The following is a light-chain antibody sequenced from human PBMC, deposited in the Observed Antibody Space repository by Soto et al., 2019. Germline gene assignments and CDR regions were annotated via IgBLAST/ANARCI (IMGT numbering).Light chain of an antibody. V-gene: IGKV3-20*01. CDR3: QQYGSSPLIT. J-gene: IGKJ5*01. Sequence: EIVLTQSPGTLSLSPGERVILSCRASQSISTTYLAWYQQKPGQAPRLLIYSASSRATGIPDRFSGNGSGTDFTLTISRLEPEDFAVYYCQQYGSSPLITFGQGTRLEIK. CDR2: SAS. CDR1: QSISTTY.